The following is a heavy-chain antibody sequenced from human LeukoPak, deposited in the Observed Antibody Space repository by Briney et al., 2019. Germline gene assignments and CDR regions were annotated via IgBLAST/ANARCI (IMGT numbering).Heavy chain of an antibody. J-gene: IGHJ4*02. CDR2: IRYDENTK. Sequence: PGGSLRLSCTASGFPFSSYGMQWVRQAPGKGLEWVACIRYDENTKYYADSVKGRFTVSRDNSENTLFLQMNSLRAEDTAVYYCAKENTRDGYRDFHYWGQGTLVTVSS. V-gene: IGHV3-30*02. D-gene: IGHD5-24*01. CDR3: AKENTRDGYRDFHY. CDR1: GFPFSSYG.